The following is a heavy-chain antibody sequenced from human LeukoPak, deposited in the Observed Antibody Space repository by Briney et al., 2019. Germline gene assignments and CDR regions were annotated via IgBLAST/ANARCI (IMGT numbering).Heavy chain of an antibody. J-gene: IGHJ4*02. V-gene: IGHV3-53*01. CDR3: ATANGRWPQLGRGGYFDY. CDR2: IYSGGST. CDR1: GFTVSSNY. D-gene: IGHD5-24*01. Sequence: GGSLRLSCAASGFTVSSNYMSWVRQAPGKGLEWVSVIYSGGSTYYADSVKGRFTISRDNSKNTLYLQMNSLRAEDTAVYYCATANGRWPQLGRGGYFDYWGQGTLVTVSS.